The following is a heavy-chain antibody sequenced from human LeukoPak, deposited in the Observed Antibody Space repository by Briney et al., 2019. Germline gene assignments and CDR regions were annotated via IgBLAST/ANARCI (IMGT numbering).Heavy chain of an antibody. CDR3: AKYSNYGDHEDWLDP. Sequence: GGSLRLSCAASGFTVSSNYMSWVRQAPGKGLEWVSLIYSGGSTYYADSVTGRFTISKDNSKNTMYLQMNNLRTEDTAVYYCAKYSNYGDHEDWLDPWGQGTLVTVSS. CDR2: IYSGGST. CDR1: GFTVSSNY. V-gene: IGHV3-53*05. D-gene: IGHD2-21*02. J-gene: IGHJ5*02.